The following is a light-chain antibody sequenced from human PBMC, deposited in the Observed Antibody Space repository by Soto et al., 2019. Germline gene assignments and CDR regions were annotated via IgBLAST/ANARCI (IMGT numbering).Light chain of an antibody. V-gene: IGLV2-14*01. CDR2: DVT. J-gene: IGLJ1*01. CDR1: SSDVGGYEY. CDR3: ASITRSSTSV. Sequence: QSVLSQPASVSGSPGQSITISCTGTSSDVGGYEYVSWYQHQPDKAPKLIIYDVTNRPSGVSTRFSGSKSGNTASLTISGIQTEYEADYYCASITRSSTSVFGTGTKGTVL.